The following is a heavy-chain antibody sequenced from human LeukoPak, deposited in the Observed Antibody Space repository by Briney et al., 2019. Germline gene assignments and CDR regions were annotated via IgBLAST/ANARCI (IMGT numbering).Heavy chain of an antibody. Sequence: GGSLRLSCAASGFTFSTYYMNWVRQAPGKGLEWGSFITGSSSYIYYTDSVKGRFTISRDNAKNSLFLQMNSLRDEDTAVYYCARDSPYYYGSANWFDPWGQGTLVTVSS. J-gene: IGHJ5*02. V-gene: IGHV3-21*01. D-gene: IGHD3-10*01. CDR2: ITGSSSYI. CDR3: ARDSPYYYGSANWFDP. CDR1: GFTFSTYY.